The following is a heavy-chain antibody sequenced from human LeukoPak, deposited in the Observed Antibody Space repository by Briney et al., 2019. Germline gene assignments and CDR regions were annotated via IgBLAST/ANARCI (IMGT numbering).Heavy chain of an antibody. J-gene: IGHJ4*02. CDR1: GGSISSSSYY. Sequence: PSETLSLTCTVSGGSISSSSYYWGWIRQPPGKGLEWIGSIYYSGSTYYNPSLKSRVTISVDTSKNQFSLKLSSVTAADTAVYYCARHTVRYYFDYWGQGTLVTVSS. CDR2: IYYSGST. D-gene: IGHD2-8*02. V-gene: IGHV4-39*01. CDR3: ARHTVRYYFDY.